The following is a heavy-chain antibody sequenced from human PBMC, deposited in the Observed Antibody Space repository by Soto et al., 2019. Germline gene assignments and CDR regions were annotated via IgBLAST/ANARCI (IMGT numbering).Heavy chain of an antibody. CDR3: AKDLLRLRYFDWLFLRRYYYGMDV. J-gene: IGHJ6*02. V-gene: IGHV3-23*01. Sequence: GGSLRLSCAASGFTFSSYAMSWVRQAPGKGLEWVSAISGSGGSTYYADSVKGRFTISRDNSKNTLYLQMNSLRAEDTAVYYCAKDLLRLRYFDWLFLRRYYYGMDVWGQGTTVTAP. CDR1: GFTFSSYA. D-gene: IGHD3-9*01. CDR2: ISGSGGST.